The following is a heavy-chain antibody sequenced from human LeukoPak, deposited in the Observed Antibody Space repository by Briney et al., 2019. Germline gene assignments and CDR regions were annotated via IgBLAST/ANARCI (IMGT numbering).Heavy chain of an antibody. V-gene: IGHV3-30*03. J-gene: IGHJ4*02. CDR1: GFTFSSYG. Sequence: PGGSLRLSCAASGFTFSSYGMHWVRQAPGKGLEWVAVISYDGSNKYYADSVKGRFTISRDNSKNTLYLQMNSLRAEDTAVYYCAREPNYYDSSGYYPYWGQGTLVTVSS. CDR2: ISYDGSNK. D-gene: IGHD3-22*01. CDR3: AREPNYYDSSGYYPY.